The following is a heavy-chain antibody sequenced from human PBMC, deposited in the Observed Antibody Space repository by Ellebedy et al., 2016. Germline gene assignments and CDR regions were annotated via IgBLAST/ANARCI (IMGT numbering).Heavy chain of an antibody. CDR2: ISGSGGST. Sequence: GESLKISCAASGFTFSSYAMSWVRQAPGKGLEWVSAISGSGGSTYYADSVKGRFTISRDNSKNTLYLQMNSLRAEDTAVYYCARKRGIVGARFDYWGQGTLVTVSS. V-gene: IGHV3-23*01. CDR1: GFTFSSYA. J-gene: IGHJ4*02. D-gene: IGHD1-26*01. CDR3: ARKRGIVGARFDY.